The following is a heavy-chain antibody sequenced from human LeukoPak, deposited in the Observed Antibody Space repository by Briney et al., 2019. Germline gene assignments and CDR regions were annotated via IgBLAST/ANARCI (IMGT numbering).Heavy chain of an antibody. CDR2: INGGNGYT. Sequence: VASVKVSCKASGYSFGNFGVHWLRHAPGQRLEWMGWINGGNGYTKYSQKFQGRVTITRDTSATTAYMELSSLTSEDTAVYYYARYINGAFDYWGQGTLVTVSS. V-gene: IGHV1-3*01. CDR3: ARYINGAFDY. J-gene: IGHJ4*02. CDR1: GYSFGNFG. D-gene: IGHD2-8*01.